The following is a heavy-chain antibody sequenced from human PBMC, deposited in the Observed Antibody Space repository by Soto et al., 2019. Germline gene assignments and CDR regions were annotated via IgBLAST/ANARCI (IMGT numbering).Heavy chain of an antibody. CDR3: ARDGLSPYGYIGSYFDY. D-gene: IGHD5-18*01. CDR1: GGTFSSYA. J-gene: IGHJ4*02. Sequence: SVKVSCKASGGTFSSYAISWVRQAPGQGLEWMGGIIPIFGTANYAQKFQGRVTITADKSTSTAYMELSSLRSEDTAVYYCARDGLSPYGYIGSYFDYWGQGTLVTVSS. CDR2: IIPIFGTA. V-gene: IGHV1-69*06.